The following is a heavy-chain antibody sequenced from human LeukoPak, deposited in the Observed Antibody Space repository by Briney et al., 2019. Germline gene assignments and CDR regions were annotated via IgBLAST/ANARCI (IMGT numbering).Heavy chain of an antibody. Sequence: GGSLRLSCAASGFTFSSYWMTWVRQAPGKGLEWVAVISYDGSNKYYADSVKGRFTISRDNSKNTLYLQMNSLRAEDTAVYYCARVAVAGTSYYYYGMDIWGQGTTVTVSS. CDR2: ISYDGSNK. CDR3: ARVAVAGTSYYYYGMDI. CDR1: GFTFSSYW. D-gene: IGHD6-19*01. J-gene: IGHJ6*02. V-gene: IGHV3-30-3*01.